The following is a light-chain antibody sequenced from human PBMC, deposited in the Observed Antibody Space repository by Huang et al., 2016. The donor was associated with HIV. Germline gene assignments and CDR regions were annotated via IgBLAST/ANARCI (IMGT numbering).Light chain of an antibody. Sequence: IILTQSPATLSLSPGERASLSCRASQSLSRYVAWYQQKPGQAPRRLIDDGSNRASGIPARVSGSGSGTDFTLTISSLEPEDFAVYYCQQRSNWGGAFGPGTKVEI. V-gene: IGKV3-11*01. CDR2: DGS. CDR1: QSLSRY. J-gene: IGKJ3*01. CDR3: QQRSNWGGA.